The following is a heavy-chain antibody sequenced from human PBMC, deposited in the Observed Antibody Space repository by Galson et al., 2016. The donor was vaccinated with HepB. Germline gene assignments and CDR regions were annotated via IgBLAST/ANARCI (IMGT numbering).Heavy chain of an antibody. Sequence: ETLSLTCNVSGNSMSGSSVYWGFFRQPPGKGLEWLGSIYYTGSTYYNPSLKSRVTVSVYTSKNQFSLKLTSMTAADTAVYYCARQSCRGSSCYRVDQYYYMDVWGKGTTVTVSS. CDR3: ARQSCRGSSCYRVDQYYYMDV. CDR1: GNSMSGSSVY. J-gene: IGHJ6*03. V-gene: IGHV4-39*01. CDR2: IYYTGST. D-gene: IGHD1-26*01.